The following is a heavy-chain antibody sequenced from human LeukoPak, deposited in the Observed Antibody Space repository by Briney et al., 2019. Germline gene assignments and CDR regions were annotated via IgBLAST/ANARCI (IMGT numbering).Heavy chain of an antibody. D-gene: IGHD2-2*01. Sequence: SETLSLTCVVSGGSISGYYWNWIRQPPGKGLEWIGEINHSGSTNYNPSLKSRVTISVDTSKNQFSLKLSSVTAADTAVYYCARMGKLGYCSSTSCYRLKFTFDYWGQGTLVTVSS. J-gene: IGHJ4*02. V-gene: IGHV4-34*01. CDR3: ARMGKLGYCSSTSCYRLKFTFDY. CDR2: INHSGST. CDR1: GGSISGYY.